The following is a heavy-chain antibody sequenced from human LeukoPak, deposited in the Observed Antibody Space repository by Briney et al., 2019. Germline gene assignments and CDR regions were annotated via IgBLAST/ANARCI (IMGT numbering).Heavy chain of an antibody. CDR3: ARDKDGSGSYYNLHFDY. Sequence: ASVKVSCKASGYTFTGYYMHWVRQAPGQGLEWMGWINPNSGGTNYAQKFQGRVTMTRDTSISTAYMELSRLRSDDTAVYYCARDKDGSGSYYNLHFDYWGQGTLVTVSS. J-gene: IGHJ4*02. D-gene: IGHD3-10*01. CDR1: GYTFTGYY. V-gene: IGHV1-2*02. CDR2: INPNSGGT.